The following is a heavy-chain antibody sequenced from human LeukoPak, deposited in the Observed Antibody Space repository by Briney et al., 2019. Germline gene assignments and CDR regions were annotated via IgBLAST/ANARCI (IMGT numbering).Heavy chain of an antibody. J-gene: IGHJ3*02. Sequence: PGGSLRLSCAASGFTFSSYGMHWVRQAPGKGLEWVAVIWYDGSNKYYADSVRGRFTISRDNSKNTLYLQMNSLRAEDTAVYYCARDRGVFMVRGLEAFDIWGQGTMVTVSS. CDR1: GFTFSSYG. V-gene: IGHV3-33*01. D-gene: IGHD3-10*01. CDR3: ARDRGVFMVRGLEAFDI. CDR2: IWYDGSNK.